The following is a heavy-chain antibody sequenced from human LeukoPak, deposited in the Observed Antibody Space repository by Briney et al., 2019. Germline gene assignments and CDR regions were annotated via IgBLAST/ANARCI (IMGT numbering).Heavy chain of an antibody. CDR1: GYIFTTYG. CDR3: ARAWDCSSTTCYVYFDY. CDR2: IRAYIGNT. V-gene: IGHV1-18*01. J-gene: IGHJ4*02. D-gene: IGHD2-2*01. Sequence: ASVKVSCKPSGYIFTTYGISWVRQAPGQGLEWMGWIRAYIGNTNYAQKLQGRVTMTTDTSTSTAYMELRSLTSDDTAVYYCARAWDCSSTTCYVYFDYWGQGSLVTVSS.